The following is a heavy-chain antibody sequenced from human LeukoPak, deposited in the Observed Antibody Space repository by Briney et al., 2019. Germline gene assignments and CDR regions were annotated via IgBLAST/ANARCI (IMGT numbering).Heavy chain of an antibody. V-gene: IGHV3-7*03. CDR3: AGYCNGGDCSSVDY. Sequence: GGSLRLSCATAGFSFSSYWMSWVRQAPGKGLEWVANIKQDGSEHYYVDSVKGRFTISRDNAKNSLFLQMNSLRAEDTAVYYCAGYCNGGDCSSVDYWGQGTLVTVSS. CDR2: IKQDGSEH. J-gene: IGHJ4*02. D-gene: IGHD2-15*01. CDR1: GFSFSSYW.